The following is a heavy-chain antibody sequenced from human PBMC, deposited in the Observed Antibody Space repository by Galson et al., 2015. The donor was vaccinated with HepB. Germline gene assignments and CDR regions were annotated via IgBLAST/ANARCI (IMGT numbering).Heavy chain of an antibody. CDR2: ISGSAATT. D-gene: IGHD3-10*01. CDR1: GFTFTTYA. CDR3: AKELEPSFYNGRRGNYYEY. Sequence: SLRLSCAASGFTFTTYAMGWVRQAPGKGLEWVSSISGSAATTYHADPVKGRFTISRDNFKDTLYLQMNSLRVEDTAVYYCAKELEPSFYNGRRGNYYEYGGQGVLVTVSS. J-gene: IGHJ4*02. V-gene: IGHV3-23*01.